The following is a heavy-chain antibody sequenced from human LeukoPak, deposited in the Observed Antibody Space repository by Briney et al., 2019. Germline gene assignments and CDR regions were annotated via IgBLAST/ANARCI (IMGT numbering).Heavy chain of an antibody. CDR2: ISAYNGNT. Sequence: APVKVSCKASGYTFPSYGISGVRQAPGQGLKWMGWISAYNGNTNYAQKLQGRVTMTTDTSTSTAYMELRSLRSDDTAVYYCARDSGHYYYGMDVWGQGTTVTVSS. CDR1: GYTFPSYG. CDR3: ARDSGHYYYGMDV. D-gene: IGHD3-10*01. V-gene: IGHV1-18*01. J-gene: IGHJ6*02.